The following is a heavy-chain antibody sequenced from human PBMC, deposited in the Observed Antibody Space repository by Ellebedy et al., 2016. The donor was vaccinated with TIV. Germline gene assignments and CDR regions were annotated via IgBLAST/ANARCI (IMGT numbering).Heavy chain of an antibody. V-gene: IGHV3-30*18. CDR3: AKFPTYCSSTSCSLNDAFDI. Sequence: GGSLRLSXAASGFTFSSYGMHWVRQAPGKGLEWVAVISYDGSNKYYADSVKGRFTISRDNSKNTLYLQMNSLRAEDTAVYYCAKFPTYCSSTSCSLNDAFDIWGQGTMVTVSS. CDR1: GFTFSSYG. CDR2: ISYDGSNK. D-gene: IGHD2-2*01. J-gene: IGHJ3*02.